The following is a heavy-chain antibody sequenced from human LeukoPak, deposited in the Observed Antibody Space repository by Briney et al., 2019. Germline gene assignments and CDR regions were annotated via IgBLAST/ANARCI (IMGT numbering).Heavy chain of an antibody. Sequence: ETLSLTCTVSGDSISSSSYFWGWIRQPPGKGLEWIGSIYYSGRTYYNPSLKSRVTISVDTSKNQFSLKLNSVTAADTAVYYCARNYYGSGSYYPRAFDIWGQGTMVTVSS. D-gene: IGHD3-10*01. J-gene: IGHJ3*02. CDR2: IYYSGRT. V-gene: IGHV4-39*07. CDR1: GDSISSSSYF. CDR3: ARNYYGSGSYYPRAFDI.